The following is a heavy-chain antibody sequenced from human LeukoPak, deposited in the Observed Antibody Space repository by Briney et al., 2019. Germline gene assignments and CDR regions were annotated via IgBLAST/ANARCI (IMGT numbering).Heavy chain of an antibody. V-gene: IGHV3-30-3*01. D-gene: IGHD1-26*01. CDR2: ISYDGSNK. J-gene: IGHJ4*02. CDR3: ARIVGATGTVDY. CDR1: GFTFSSYA. Sequence: PGRSLRLSCAASGFTFSSYAMHWVRQAPGKGLEWVAVISYDGSNKYYADSVKGRFTISRDNSKNTLYLQMNSLRAEDTAVYYCARIVGATGTVDYRGQGTLVTVSS.